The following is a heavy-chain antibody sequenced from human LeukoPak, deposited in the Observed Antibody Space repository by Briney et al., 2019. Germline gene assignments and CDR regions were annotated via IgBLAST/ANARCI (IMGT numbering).Heavy chain of an antibody. Sequence: GGSLRLSCAASGFTFSSYGMHWVRRAPGKGLEWVAVIWYDGSNKYYADSVKGRFTISRDNSKNTLYLQMNSLRAEDTAVYYCARAMVRGVPTRGIDYWGQGTLVTVSS. CDR1: GFTFSSYG. CDR2: IWYDGSNK. V-gene: IGHV3-33*01. J-gene: IGHJ4*02. D-gene: IGHD3-10*01. CDR3: ARAMVRGVPTRGIDY.